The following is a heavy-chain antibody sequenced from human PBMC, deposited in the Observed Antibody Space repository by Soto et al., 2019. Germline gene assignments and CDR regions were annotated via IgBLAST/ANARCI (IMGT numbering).Heavy chain of an antibody. CDR3: ARGGTWIQLWLGYYFDY. D-gene: IGHD5-18*01. CDR1: GGSFSGYY. V-gene: IGHV4-34*01. J-gene: IGHJ4*02. CDR2: INHSGST. Sequence: SETLSLTCAVYGGSFSGYYWSWIRQPPGKGLEWIGEINHSGSTNYNPSLKSRVTISVDTSKNQFSLKLSSVTAADTAVYYCARGGTWIQLWLGYYFDYWGQGTLVTVSS.